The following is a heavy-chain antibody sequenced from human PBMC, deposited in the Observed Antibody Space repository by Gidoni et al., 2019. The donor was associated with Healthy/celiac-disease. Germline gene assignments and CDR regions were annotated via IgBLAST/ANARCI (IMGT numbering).Heavy chain of an antibody. CDR3: ATSRYFDWLLCYYGMDV. J-gene: IGHJ6*02. CDR1: GGTFSRYA. Sequence: QVQLVQSGAEVKKPGSSVKVSCKACGGTFSRYAISWLRQAPGQGLEWMGGIIPIFGTANYAQKFQGRVTITADESTSTAYMELSSLRSEDTAVYYCATSRYFDWLLCYYGMDVWGQGTTVTVSS. CDR2: IIPIFGTA. D-gene: IGHD3-9*01. V-gene: IGHV1-69*01.